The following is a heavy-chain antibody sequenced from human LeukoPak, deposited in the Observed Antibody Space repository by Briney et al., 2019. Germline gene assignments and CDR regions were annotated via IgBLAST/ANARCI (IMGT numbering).Heavy chain of an antibody. CDR3: ARDGIDYYGSGSYSADAFDI. CDR2: ISYDGSNK. V-gene: IGHV3-30-3*01. Sequence: GGSLRLSCAASGFTVSSNYMSWVRQAPGKGLEWVAVISYDGSNKYYADSVKGRFTISRDNSKNTLYLQMNSLRAEDTAVYYCARDGIDYYGSGSYSADAFDIWGQGTMVTVSS. CDR1: GFTVSSNY. D-gene: IGHD3-10*01. J-gene: IGHJ3*02.